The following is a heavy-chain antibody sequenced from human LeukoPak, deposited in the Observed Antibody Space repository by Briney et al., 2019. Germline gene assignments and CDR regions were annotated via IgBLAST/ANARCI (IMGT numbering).Heavy chain of an antibody. D-gene: IGHD4-17*01. Sequence: GASVKVSCKASGGTFSSYAISWVRQAPGQGLEWMGGIIPIFGTANYAQKFQGRVTITADKSTSTAYMELSSLRSEDTAVYYCARGGLDYGDYVGYYYYMDVWGKGTTVTVSS. V-gene: IGHV1-69*06. CDR3: ARGGLDYGDYVGYYYYMDV. CDR2: IIPIFGTA. J-gene: IGHJ6*03. CDR1: GGTFSSYA.